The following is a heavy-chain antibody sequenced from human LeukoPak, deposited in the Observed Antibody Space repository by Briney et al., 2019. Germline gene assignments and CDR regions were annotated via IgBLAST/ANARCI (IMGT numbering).Heavy chain of an antibody. D-gene: IGHD6-19*01. CDR2: IDPTDSYT. Sequence: GESLKISCKGSGCSFTSYWISWVRQMPGKGLEWMGSIDPTDSYTNYSPSFQGHVTISADKSISTAYLQWSSLKASDTAMYYCARQAPGSGWYDYWGQGTLVTVSS. CDR1: GCSFTSYW. J-gene: IGHJ4*02. V-gene: IGHV5-10-1*01. CDR3: ARQAPGSGWYDY.